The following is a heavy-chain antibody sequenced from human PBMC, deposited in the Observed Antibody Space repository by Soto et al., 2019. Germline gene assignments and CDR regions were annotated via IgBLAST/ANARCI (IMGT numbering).Heavy chain of an antibody. J-gene: IGHJ4*02. CDR2: TYPSGNP. CDR3: AREDYGDYGGYFDY. CDR1: GGSIRTGGYS. V-gene: IGHV4-30-2*01. Sequence: QRQLQESGSELVKPSQPLSLTCTVSGGSIRTGGYSWSWIREPPGKGLECIGNTYPSGNPDYNPSLKSRVTISVDGSKNQFSLKVSSVTAADTAVYYCAREDYGDYGGYFDYWGQGSLVTVSS. D-gene: IGHD4-17*01.